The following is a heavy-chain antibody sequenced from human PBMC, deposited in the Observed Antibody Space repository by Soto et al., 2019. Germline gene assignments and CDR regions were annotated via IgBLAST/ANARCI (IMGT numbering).Heavy chain of an antibody. CDR2: IWYDGSNK. CDR1: GFTFSSYG. V-gene: IGHV3-33*01. J-gene: IGHJ4*02. Sequence: GGSLRLSCAASGFTFSSYGMHWVRQAPGKGLEWVAVIWYDGSNKYYADSVKGRFTISRDNSKNTLYLQMNSLRAEDTAVYYCARERCSSTSCYYYYFDYWGQGTLVTVSS. D-gene: IGHD2-2*01. CDR3: ARERCSSTSCYYYYFDY.